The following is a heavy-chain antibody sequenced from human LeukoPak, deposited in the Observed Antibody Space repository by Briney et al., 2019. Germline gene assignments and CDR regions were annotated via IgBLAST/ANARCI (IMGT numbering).Heavy chain of an antibody. CDR3: ATRGETAAFDI. V-gene: IGHV1-69-2*01. D-gene: IGHD3-16*01. CDR2: VDPEDGET. J-gene: IGHJ3*02. Sequence: ASVKVSCKVSGYTFTDYYMHWVQQAPGKGLEWMGLVDPEDGETIYAEKFQGRVTITADTSTDTAYMELSSLRSEDTAVYYCATRGETAAFDIWGQGTMVTVFS. CDR1: GYTFTDYY.